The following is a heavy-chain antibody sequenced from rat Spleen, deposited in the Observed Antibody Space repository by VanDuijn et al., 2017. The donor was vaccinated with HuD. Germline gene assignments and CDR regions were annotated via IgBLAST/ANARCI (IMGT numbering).Heavy chain of an antibody. CDR2: IWGNGNT. V-gene: IGHV2-13*01. CDR3: ARHTYGGFEAFDY. D-gene: IGHD1-11*01. J-gene: IGHJ2*01. CDR1: GFSLSRHG. Sequence: QVHLKESGPGRVQPSQTLSLTCTVSGFSLSRHGVIWVRQPPGKGLEWMGVIWGNGNTNYNSALKSRLSISRDTSKSQVFLKMTSQQTDDTGAYYCARHTYGGFEAFDYWGQGVMVTVSS.